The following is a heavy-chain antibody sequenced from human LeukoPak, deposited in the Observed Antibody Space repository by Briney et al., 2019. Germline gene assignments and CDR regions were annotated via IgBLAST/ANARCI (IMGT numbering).Heavy chain of an antibody. J-gene: IGHJ4*02. V-gene: IGHV3-48*03. CDR3: ARFPTVTTMGY. CDR2: ISNSGSTI. CDR1: GFTFSSYG. Sequence: GGSLRLSCAASGFTFSSYGVNWVRQAPGKGLEWVSYISNSGSTIHYADSVKGRFTVSRDNTKKSLYLQMNSLRAEDTGVYCCARFPTVTTMGYWGQGTLVTVSS. D-gene: IGHD4-17*01.